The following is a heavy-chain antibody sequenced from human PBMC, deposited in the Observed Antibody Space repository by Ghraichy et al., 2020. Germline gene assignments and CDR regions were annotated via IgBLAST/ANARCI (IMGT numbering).Heavy chain of an antibody. V-gene: IGHV4-34*01. CDR1: GGSFSGHY. D-gene: IGHD3-3*01. Sequence: SETLSLTCAVSGGSFSGHYWSWIRQPPGKGLEWIGEINHSGSTNYNPSLKSRVTISGDTSKNQFSLKLTSVTAADTAVYYCASSFWSGYYILSYWGQGTLVTVSS. CDR2: INHSGST. J-gene: IGHJ4*02. CDR3: ASSFWSGYYILSY.